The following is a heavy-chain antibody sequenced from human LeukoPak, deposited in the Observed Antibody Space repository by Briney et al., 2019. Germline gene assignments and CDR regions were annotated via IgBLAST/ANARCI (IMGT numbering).Heavy chain of an antibody. V-gene: IGHV7-4-1*02. Sequence: ASVKVSCKASGNTFTNYAMNWVRQAPGQGLEWMGWINTNTGNPTYVQDFTGRFVFSLDTSVSTAYLQINSLKAEDTAVYYCARDFGIDGDYWFDPWGQGTLVSVSS. D-gene: IGHD4-17*01. CDR3: ARDFGIDGDYWFDP. CDR1: GNTFTNYA. J-gene: IGHJ5*02. CDR2: INTNTGNP.